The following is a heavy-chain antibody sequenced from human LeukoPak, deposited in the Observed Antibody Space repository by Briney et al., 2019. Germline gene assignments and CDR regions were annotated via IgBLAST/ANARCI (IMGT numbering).Heavy chain of an antibody. CDR1: GYTFTSYG. Sequence: ASVKVSCKASGYTFTSYGISWVRQAPGQGLEGMGGISAYNGNTNYAQKFQGRVTITTDESTSTAYMELSSLRSEDTAVYYCARDRQWLGKYYFDYWGQGTLVTVSS. J-gene: IGHJ4*02. CDR3: ARDRQWLGKYYFDY. V-gene: IGHV1-18*01. D-gene: IGHD6-19*01. CDR2: ISAYNGNT.